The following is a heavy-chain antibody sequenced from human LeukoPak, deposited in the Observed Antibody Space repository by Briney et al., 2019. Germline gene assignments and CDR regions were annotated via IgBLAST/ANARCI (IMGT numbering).Heavy chain of an antibody. D-gene: IGHD3-10*01. CDR2: ISDSGGST. J-gene: IGHJ6*02. CDR3: ASPGHYYGSGSYHYGMDV. CDR1: GFTFSSYA. Sequence: GGSLRLSCAASGFTFSSYAMSWVRQAPGKGLEWVSAISDSGGSTYYADSVKGRFTISRDNSKNTLYLQMNSLRAEDTAVYYCASPGHYYGSGSYHYGMDVWGQGTTVTVSS. V-gene: IGHV3-23*01.